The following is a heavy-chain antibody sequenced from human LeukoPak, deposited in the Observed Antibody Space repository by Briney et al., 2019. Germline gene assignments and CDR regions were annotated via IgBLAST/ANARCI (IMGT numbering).Heavy chain of an antibody. Sequence: SETLSLTCTVSGGSISSYYWSWIRQPPGKGLEWIGYIYTSGSTNYNPSLKSRVTISVDTSKNQFSLKLSSVTAADTAVYYCARHREWLQFTAFDIWGQGTMVTVSS. CDR1: GGSISSYY. V-gene: IGHV4-4*09. J-gene: IGHJ3*02. D-gene: IGHD5-24*01. CDR2: IYTSGST. CDR3: ARHREWLQFTAFDI.